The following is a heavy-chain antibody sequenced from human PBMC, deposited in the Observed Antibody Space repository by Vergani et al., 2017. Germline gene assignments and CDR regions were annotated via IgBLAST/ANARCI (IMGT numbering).Heavy chain of an antibody. D-gene: IGHD2-8*01. J-gene: IGHJ3*02. CDR3: ARGNGAFDI. V-gene: IGHV3-48*03. CDR1: GFTFSSYE. CDR2: IISSGSSI. Sequence: EVQLVESGGGLVQPGGSLRLSCAASGFTFSSYEMTWVRQAPGKGLEWVSYIISSGSSIYYADSVKGRFTISRDNAKHSLYLQMNSLRAEDTAVYYCARGNGAFDIWGQGTMVTVSS.